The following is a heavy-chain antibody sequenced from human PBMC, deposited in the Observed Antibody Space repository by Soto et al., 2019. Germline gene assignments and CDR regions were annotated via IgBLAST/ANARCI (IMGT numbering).Heavy chain of an antibody. CDR2: INSDGSST. J-gene: IGHJ5*02. V-gene: IGHV3-74*01. Sequence: GGSLRLSCAASGFTFSSYWMHWVRQAPGKGLVWVSRINSDGSSTSYADSVKGRFTISRDNAKNTLYLQMNSLRAEDTAVYYCARVPRITMVRGVIQPANWFDPWGQGTLVTVSS. D-gene: IGHD3-10*01. CDR3: ARVPRITMVRGVIQPANWFDP. CDR1: GFTFSSYW.